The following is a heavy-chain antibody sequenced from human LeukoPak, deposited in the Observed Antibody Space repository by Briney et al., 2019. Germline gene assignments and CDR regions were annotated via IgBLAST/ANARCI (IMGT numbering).Heavy chain of an antibody. J-gene: IGHJ4*02. CDR3: ARTYSYGYFDY. Sequence: GRSLRLSCAASGFTFSSYAMHWVRQAPGKGLEWVSSISSSSSYIYYADSVKGRFTISRDNAKNSLYLQMNSLRAEDTAVYYCARTYSYGYFDYWGQGTLVTVSS. V-gene: IGHV3-21*01. CDR2: ISSSSSYI. CDR1: GFTFSSYA. D-gene: IGHD5-18*01.